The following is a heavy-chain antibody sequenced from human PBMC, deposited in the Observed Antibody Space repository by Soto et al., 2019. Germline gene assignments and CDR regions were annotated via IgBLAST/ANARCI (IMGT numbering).Heavy chain of an antibody. D-gene: IGHD2-2*01. CDR3: AMLYSGAMQY. V-gene: IGHV3-7*01. J-gene: IGHJ4*02. CDR1: GFIFSSYW. Sequence: EVQLVESGGGLVQPGGSLRLSCAASGFIFSSYWMRWVRQAPGKGLEWVASIKEDGSEEYYVDSVKGRFTISRDNAKNSLYLEIHRLRAADAAVYYFAMLYSGAMQYWGQGALVTVAA. CDR2: IKEDGSEE.